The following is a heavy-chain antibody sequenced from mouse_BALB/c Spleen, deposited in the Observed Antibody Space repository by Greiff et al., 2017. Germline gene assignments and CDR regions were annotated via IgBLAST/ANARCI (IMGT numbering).Heavy chain of an antibody. Sequence: VQLQQSGPSLVKPSQTLSLTCSVTGDSITSGYWNWIRKFPGNKLEYMGYISYSGSTYYNPSLKSRISITRDTSKNQYYLQLNSVTTEDTATYYCARSSTMITTGYFDVWGAGTTVTVSS. CDR3: ARSSTMITTGYFDV. V-gene: IGHV3-8*02. CDR1: GDSITSGY. J-gene: IGHJ1*01. D-gene: IGHD2-4*01. CDR2: ISYSGST.